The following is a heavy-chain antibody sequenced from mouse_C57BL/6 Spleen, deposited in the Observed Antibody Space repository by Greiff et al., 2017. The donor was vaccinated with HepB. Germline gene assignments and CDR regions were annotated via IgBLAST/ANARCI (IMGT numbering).Heavy chain of an antibody. Sequence: VQLQESGAELARPGASVKLSCKASGYTFTSYGISWVKQRTGQGLEWIGEIYPRSGNTYYNEKFKGKATLTADTSSSTAYMELRSLTTEDSAVYFCAIYYCGSSYAMDYWGQGTSVTVSS. J-gene: IGHJ4*01. CDR1: GYTFTSYG. V-gene: IGHV1-81*01. CDR2: IYPRSGNT. CDR3: AIYYCGSSYAMDY. D-gene: IGHD1-1*01.